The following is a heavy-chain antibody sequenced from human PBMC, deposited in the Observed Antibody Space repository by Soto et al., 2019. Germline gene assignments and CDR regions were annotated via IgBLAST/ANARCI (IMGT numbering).Heavy chain of an antibody. J-gene: IGHJ6*03. CDR2: ISGSGSTI. CDR3: ASGVAASHFYYYYMDV. D-gene: IGHD2-15*01. Sequence: ESGGGLVKPGGSLRLSCAASGFTFRDYYMSWIRQAPGKGLEWVSYISGSGSTIYYADSVKGRFTISRDNAKNSLHLQMNSLRAEDTAVYYCASGVAASHFYYYYMDVWGKGTTVTVSS. V-gene: IGHV3-11*01. CDR1: GFTFRDYY.